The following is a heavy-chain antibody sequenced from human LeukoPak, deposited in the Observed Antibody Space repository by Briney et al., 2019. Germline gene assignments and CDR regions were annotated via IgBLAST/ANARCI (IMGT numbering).Heavy chain of an antibody. Sequence: ASVKVSCKVSGYTLTELSMHWVRQAPGKGLEWMGGFDPEDGETIYAQKFQGRVTMTEDTSTDTAYMELSSLRSEDTAVYYCATDLIWFGESSSAFDIWGQGTMVTVS. CDR3: ATDLIWFGESSSAFDI. CDR2: FDPEDGET. V-gene: IGHV1-24*01. CDR1: GYTLTELS. D-gene: IGHD3-10*01. J-gene: IGHJ3*02.